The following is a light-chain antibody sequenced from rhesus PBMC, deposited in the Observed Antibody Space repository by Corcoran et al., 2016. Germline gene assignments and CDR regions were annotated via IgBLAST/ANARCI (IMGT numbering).Light chain of an antibody. CDR1: ENVNNY. V-gene: IGKV1-74*01. J-gene: IGKJ4*01. CDR2: KAS. Sequence: DIQMTQSPSSLSASVGDRVTITCRARENVNNYLNWYQQKPGTNPKLLIYKASTLKSGVPSRFSGSGSGTDYTCTISSLQPEDVATYYCQQYSSRPLTFGGGTKVELK. CDR3: QQYSSRPLT.